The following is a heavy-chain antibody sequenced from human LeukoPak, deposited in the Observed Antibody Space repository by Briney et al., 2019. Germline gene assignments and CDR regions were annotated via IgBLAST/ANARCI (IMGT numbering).Heavy chain of an antibody. Sequence: GASLRLSCAASGFTFSSYAMSWVHQAPGKGLEWVSAISGSGGSTYYADSVKGRFTISRDNSKNTLYLQMNSLRAEDTAVYYCAKDGHPHDFWSGYYAYWGQGTLVTVSS. CDR2: ISGSGGST. V-gene: IGHV3-23*01. CDR3: AKDGHPHDFWSGYYAY. CDR1: GFTFSSYA. D-gene: IGHD3-3*01. J-gene: IGHJ4*02.